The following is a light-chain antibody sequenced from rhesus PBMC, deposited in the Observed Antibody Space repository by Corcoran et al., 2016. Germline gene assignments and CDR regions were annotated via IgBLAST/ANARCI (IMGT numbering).Light chain of an antibody. Sequence: QSALTQPRSVTGSPGQSVTISCTGTSSDIGCHDYVSWYRHRPGTAPKLILYEFSKRPSGVSDRLSGSKSGNTTSLTVSGLQAEDEADFYCASYAGRNTFIFGGGTRLTVL. V-gene: IGLV2-32*02. CDR2: EFS. J-gene: IGLJ1*01. CDR3: ASYAGRNTFI. CDR1: SSDIGCHDY.